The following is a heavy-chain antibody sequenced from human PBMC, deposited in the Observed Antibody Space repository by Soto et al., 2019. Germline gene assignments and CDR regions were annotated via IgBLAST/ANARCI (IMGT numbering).Heavy chain of an antibody. CDR3: ARSRGGYFDY. D-gene: IGHD3-16*01. CDR1: GGSISSYY. V-gene: IGHV4-59*01. J-gene: IGHJ4*02. Sequence: PLETLSLTCTVSGGSISSYYWSWIRQPPGKGLEWIGYIYYSGSTNYNPSLKSRVTISVDTSKNQFSLKLSSVTAADTAVYYCARSRGGYFDYWGQGTLVTVSS. CDR2: IYYSGST.